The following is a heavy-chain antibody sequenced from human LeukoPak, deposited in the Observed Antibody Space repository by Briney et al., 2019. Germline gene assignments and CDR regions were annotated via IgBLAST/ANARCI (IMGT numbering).Heavy chain of an antibody. CDR1: GGSISSYY. Sequence: PSETLSLTCTVSGGSISSYYWSWIRQPPEKGLEWIGYIYYSGSTNYNPSLKSRVTISVDTSKNQFSLKLSSVTAADTAVYYCATRSGYSGSYYYMDVWGKGTTVTVSS. V-gene: IGHV4-59*01. CDR2: IYYSGST. J-gene: IGHJ6*03. D-gene: IGHD5-12*01. CDR3: ATRSGYSGSYYYMDV.